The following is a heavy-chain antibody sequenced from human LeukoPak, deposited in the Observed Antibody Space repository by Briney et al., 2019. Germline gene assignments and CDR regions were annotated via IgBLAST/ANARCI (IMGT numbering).Heavy chain of an antibody. J-gene: IGHJ4*02. Sequence: PGGSLRLSCTASGFTISTYWMSWVRQAPGKGLEWVANINQDGSKKYYVDSVKGRFTISRDNVKNSVYLQMNSLRAEDTAVYYCAREDRSGSYDYWGQGTLVTVSS. CDR2: INQDGSKK. D-gene: IGHD1-26*01. CDR3: AREDRSGSYDY. V-gene: IGHV3-7*01. CDR1: GFTISTYW.